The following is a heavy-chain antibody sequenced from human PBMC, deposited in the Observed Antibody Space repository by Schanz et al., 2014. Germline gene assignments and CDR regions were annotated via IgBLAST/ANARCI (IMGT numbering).Heavy chain of an antibody. Sequence: QVQLVQSGGEVKTPGASVKVSCKASGYTFTRSGISWVRQAPGQGLEWMGWIGGSDGNTNFAQKFHGRDTMTTDTSTSTVYMELRSLTSDDSAVYYCARDRDQWDGNYLDYWGQGTLVTVSS. J-gene: IGHJ4*02. V-gene: IGHV1-18*01. CDR2: IGGSDGNT. D-gene: IGHD1-26*01. CDR1: GYTFTRSG. CDR3: ARDRDQWDGNYLDY.